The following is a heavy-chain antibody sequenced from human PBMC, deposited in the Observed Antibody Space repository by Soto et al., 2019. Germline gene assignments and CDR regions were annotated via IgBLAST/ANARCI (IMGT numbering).Heavy chain of an antibody. CDR3: AKGGMVYALLDY. CDR2: ISYDGSNK. J-gene: IGHJ4*02. Sequence: QVQMVESGGGVVQPGRSLRLSCAASGFTFSSYGMHWVRQAPGKGLEWVAVISYDGSNKYYADSVKGRFTISRDNSKNTLYLHMNSLRAEDTAVYYCAKGGMVYALLDYWGQGTLVTVSS. CDR1: GFTFSSYG. D-gene: IGHD2-8*01. V-gene: IGHV3-30*18.